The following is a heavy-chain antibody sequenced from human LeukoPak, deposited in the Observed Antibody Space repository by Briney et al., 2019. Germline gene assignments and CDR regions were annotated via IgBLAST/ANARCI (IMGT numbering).Heavy chain of an antibody. CDR2: ISESGGGT. J-gene: IGHJ4*02. D-gene: IGHD3-10*01. Sequence: GGSLRLSCVVSGIRLSNYGVSWVRQAPGKGLKWVSGISESGGGTNYADSVKGRFTISRDNSLNTLYLQMNSLRAEDTALYFCAKRGVVIRGVLVIGFHKEAYYFDYWGQGILVTVSS. CDR3: AKRGVVIRGVLVIGFHKEAYYFDY. V-gene: IGHV3-23*01. CDR1: GIRLSNYG.